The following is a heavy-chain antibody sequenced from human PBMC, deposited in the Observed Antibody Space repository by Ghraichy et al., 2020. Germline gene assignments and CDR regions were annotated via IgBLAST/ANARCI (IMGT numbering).Heavy chain of an antibody. J-gene: IGHJ4*02. CDR2: IFHTGST. Sequence: GSLRLSCGVSGGSITSNNWWSWVRQPPGKGLQWIGEIFHTGSTNYNPSLRSRVTLSVDRSNDQFSLKMTSVTAADTAVYYCVRGVGTIHLAGSFDSWGQGTLVTVSS. CDR3: VRGVGTIHLAGSFDS. V-gene: IGHV4-4*02. CDR1: GGSITSNNW. D-gene: IGHD6-19*01.